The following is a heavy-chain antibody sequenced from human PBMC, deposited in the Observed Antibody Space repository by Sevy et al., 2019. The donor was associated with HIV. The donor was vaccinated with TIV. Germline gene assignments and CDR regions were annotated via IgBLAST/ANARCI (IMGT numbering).Heavy chain of an antibody. CDR2: IWHDGNSG. J-gene: IGHJ4*02. Sequence: GGSLRLSCVASRFTFSTYVMHWVRQAPGKGLEWVAAIWHDGNSGYYADSVRGRFTISRDDSKNTLYLQMNSLRAEDTAVYYCSSEAGYGTDSRPFDYWGQGTLVTVSS. V-gene: IGHV3-33*08. CDR3: SSEAGYGTDSRPFDY. D-gene: IGHD5-12*01. CDR1: RFTFSTYV.